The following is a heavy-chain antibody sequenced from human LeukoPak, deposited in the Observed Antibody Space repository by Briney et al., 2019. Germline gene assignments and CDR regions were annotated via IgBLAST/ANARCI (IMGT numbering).Heavy chain of an antibody. Sequence: GGSLRLSCAASGFTFNTYGMHWVRQAPGKGLEWVAVIWSDGSQKYYADSVKGRFTISRDNSKNTLFLQMNSLRAEDTAVYYCARGYYDSSGYFQHGRWGQGTLVTVSS. D-gene: IGHD3-22*01. J-gene: IGHJ4*02. V-gene: IGHV3-33*01. CDR1: GFTFNTYG. CDR2: IWSDGSQK. CDR3: ARGYYDSSGYFQHGR.